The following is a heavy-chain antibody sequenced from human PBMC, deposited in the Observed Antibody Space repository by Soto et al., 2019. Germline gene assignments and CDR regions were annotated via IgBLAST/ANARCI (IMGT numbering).Heavy chain of an antibody. D-gene: IGHD6-19*01. CDR3: ARDSFYPGSGWYEAYNWFDP. J-gene: IGHJ5*02. Sequence: SVKVSCKASGYTFTGYYMHWVRQAPGQGLEWMGGIIPIFGTANYAQKFQGRVTITADKSTSTAYMELSSLRSEDTAVYYCARDSFYPGSGWYEAYNWFDPWGQGTLVTVSS. V-gene: IGHV1-69*06. CDR1: GYTFTGYY. CDR2: IIPIFGTA.